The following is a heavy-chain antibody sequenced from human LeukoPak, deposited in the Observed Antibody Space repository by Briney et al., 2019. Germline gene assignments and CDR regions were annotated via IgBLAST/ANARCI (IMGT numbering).Heavy chain of an antibody. V-gene: IGHV3-7*01. Sequence: PGGSLRLSCAASGFTFTNYWMSWVRQAPGKGLEWVANIKQDGSEKNYVDSVKGRFTISRDNARNSVSLQMNSLRVEDTAMYYCARDLRAGSYGIDWGQGTLVTVSS. J-gene: IGHJ4*02. CDR1: GFTFTNYW. CDR2: IKQDGSEK. CDR3: ARDLRAGSYGID. D-gene: IGHD5-18*01.